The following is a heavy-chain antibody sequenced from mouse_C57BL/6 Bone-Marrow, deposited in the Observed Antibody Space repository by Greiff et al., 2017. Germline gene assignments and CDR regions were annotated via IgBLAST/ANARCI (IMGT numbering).Heavy chain of an antibody. J-gene: IGHJ2*01. Sequence: VQLQQSGAELARPGASVKLSCKASGYTFTSYGISWVKQRTGPGLEWIGEIYPRSGNTYYNEKFKGKATLTADKSSSTAYMELRSLTSEDSAVYFCARDLTTVVTLDYFDYWGQGTTLTVSS. CDR1: GYTFTSYG. D-gene: IGHD1-1*01. CDR2: IYPRSGNT. CDR3: ARDLTTVVTLDYFDY. V-gene: IGHV1-81*01.